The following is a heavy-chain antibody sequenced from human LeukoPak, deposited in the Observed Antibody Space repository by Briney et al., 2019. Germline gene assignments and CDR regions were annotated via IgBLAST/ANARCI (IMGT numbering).Heavy chain of an antibody. V-gene: IGHV4-34*01. J-gene: IGHJ4*02. CDR2: ISHSGST. Sequence: SETLSLTCAVYGGSFSGYYCSWIRQPPGKGLEWIGEISHSGSTNYNPSLKSRVTISLDTSKAQFSLKLSSVTAADTAVYYCARRSMVRGVIRWGQGTLVTVSS. CDR1: GGSFSGYY. CDR3: ARRSMVRGVIR. D-gene: IGHD3-10*01.